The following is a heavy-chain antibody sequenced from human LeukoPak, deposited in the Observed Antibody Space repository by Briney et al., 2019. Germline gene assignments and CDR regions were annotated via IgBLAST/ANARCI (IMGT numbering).Heavy chain of an antibody. D-gene: IGHD6-19*01. V-gene: IGHV1-18*01. CDR3: ARVEQWLARGTEDY. Sequence: VASVKVSCKASGYTFTSYGISWVRQAPGQGPEWMGWISAYNGNTNYAQKLQGRVTMTTDTSTSTAYMELRSLRSDDTAVYYCARVEQWLARGTEDYWGQGTLVTVSS. CDR1: GYTFTSYG. CDR2: ISAYNGNT. J-gene: IGHJ4*02.